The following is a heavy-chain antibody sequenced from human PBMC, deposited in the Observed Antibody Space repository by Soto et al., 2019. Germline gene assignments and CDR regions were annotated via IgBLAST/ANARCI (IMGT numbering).Heavy chain of an antibody. CDR3: FNVAFGY. V-gene: IGHV3-7*01. Sequence: PGGSLRLSCTASGFSFSSNWMSWVRQAPGKGPEWVANINQDGSEKYCADSVKGRFTISRDNAKNSLYLQMDSLRVEDTALYYCFNVAFGYWGRGTLVTVPS. J-gene: IGHJ4*02. CDR2: INQDGSEK. CDR1: GFSFSSNW.